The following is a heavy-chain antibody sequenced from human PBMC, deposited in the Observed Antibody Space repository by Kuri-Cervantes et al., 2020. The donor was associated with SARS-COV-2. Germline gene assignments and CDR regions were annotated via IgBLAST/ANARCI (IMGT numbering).Heavy chain of an antibody. CDR1: GFTVSSNY. CDR2: ISSSSSYT. V-gene: IGHV3-11*06. Sequence: GESLKISCAASGFTVSSNYMSWVRQAPGKGLEWVSYISSSSSYTNYADSVKGRFTISRDNAKSSLYLQMNSLRAEDTAVYYCARRSSGWYVSFDYWGQGTLVTVSS. CDR3: ARRSSGWYVSFDY. J-gene: IGHJ4*02. D-gene: IGHD6-19*01.